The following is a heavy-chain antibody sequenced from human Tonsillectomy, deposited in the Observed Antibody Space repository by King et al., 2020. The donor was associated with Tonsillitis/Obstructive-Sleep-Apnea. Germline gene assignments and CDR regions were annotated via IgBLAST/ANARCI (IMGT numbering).Heavy chain of an antibody. Sequence: VQLVESGGGVVQPGRSLRLSCAASGFTFSSYGMHWVRQAPGKGLEWVAVISSDGSNKYYGDSVKGRFTISRDNSKNTLYLQMNSLRAEDTAVYYCAKVEGYTYGRVDSWGQGTLVSVSS. CDR1: GFTFSSYG. CDR2: ISSDGSNK. V-gene: IGHV3-30*18. D-gene: IGHD5-18*01. J-gene: IGHJ4*02. CDR3: AKVEGYTYGRVDS.